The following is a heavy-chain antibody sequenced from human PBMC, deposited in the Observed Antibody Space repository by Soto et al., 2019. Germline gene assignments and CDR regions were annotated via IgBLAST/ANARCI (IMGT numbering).Heavy chain of an antibody. J-gene: IGHJ5*02. CDR2: IWFDGSKE. D-gene: IGHD6-19*01. CDR3: ARYRSATGSHAGWFDP. V-gene: IGHV3-33*01. Sequence: QVQLVESGGGVVQPGRSLRLSCATSGFIFTNHGWHWVRQAPGKGLEWVSMIWFDGSKEYYADSVKGRFTISRDDSTNTFYLEMNSLRTEDTAVYYCARYRSATGSHAGWFDPWGQGTRVTVSS. CDR1: GFIFTNHG.